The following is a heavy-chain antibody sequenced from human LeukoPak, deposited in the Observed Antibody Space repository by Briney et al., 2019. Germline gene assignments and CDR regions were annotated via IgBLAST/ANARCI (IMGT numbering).Heavy chain of an antibody. D-gene: IGHD3-3*01. CDR3: ASDRITIFGVATGAFDI. CDR1: GYTFTGYY. V-gene: IGHV1-69*05. Sequence: SVKVSCKASGYTFTGYYMHWVRQAPGQGLEWMGGIIPIFGTANYAQKFQGRVTITTDESTSTAYMELSSLRSEDTAVYYCASDRITIFGVATGAFDIWGQGTMVTVSS. J-gene: IGHJ3*02. CDR2: IIPIFGTA.